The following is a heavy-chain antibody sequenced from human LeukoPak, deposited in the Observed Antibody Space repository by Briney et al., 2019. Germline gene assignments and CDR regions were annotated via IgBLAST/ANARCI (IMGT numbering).Heavy chain of an antibody. CDR3: ARQPKEYCGGDCYSGNWFDP. V-gene: IGHV5-51*01. D-gene: IGHD2-21*02. CDR1: GYSFTSYW. J-gene: IGHJ5*02. CDR2: IYPGDSDT. Sequence: GESLKISCKGSGYSFTSYWIGWVRQMPGKGLEWMGIIYPGDSDTRYSPSFQGQVTISADKSISTAYLQWSSLKASDTAMYYCARQPKEYCGGDCYSGNWFDPWGQGTLVTVSS.